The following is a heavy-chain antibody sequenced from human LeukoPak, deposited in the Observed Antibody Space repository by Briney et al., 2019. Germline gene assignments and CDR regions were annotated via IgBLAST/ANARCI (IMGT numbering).Heavy chain of an antibody. D-gene: IGHD2-2*01. CDR3: ARDLRLGYCSSTSCYGGPSRFDP. CDR2: ISAYHGNT. J-gene: IGHJ5*02. V-gene: IGHV1-18*01. CDR1: GYTFTSYG. Sequence: GASVKVSCKASGYTFTSYGISWVRQAPGQGLEWMGWISAYHGNTNYAQKLQGRVTMTTGTSTSTAYMELRSLRSDDTAVYYCARDLRLGYCSSTSCYGGPSRFDPWGQGTLVTVSS.